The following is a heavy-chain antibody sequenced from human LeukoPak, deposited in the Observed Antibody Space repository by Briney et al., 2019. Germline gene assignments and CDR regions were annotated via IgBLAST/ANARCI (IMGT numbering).Heavy chain of an antibody. CDR2: IYYSGST. Sequence: SETLSLTCTVSGGSISSYYWSWIRQPPGKGLEWIGYIYYSGSTNYNPSLKSRVTISVDTSKNQFSLKLSSVTAADTAVYYCARVYLNYSSAHYGMDVWGKGTTVTVSS. D-gene: IGHD3-10*01. V-gene: IGHV4-59*01. J-gene: IGHJ6*04. CDR3: ARVYLNYSSAHYGMDV. CDR1: GGSISSYY.